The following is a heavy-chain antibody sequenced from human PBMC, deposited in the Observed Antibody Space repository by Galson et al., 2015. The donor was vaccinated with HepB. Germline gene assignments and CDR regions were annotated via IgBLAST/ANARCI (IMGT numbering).Heavy chain of an antibody. CDR1: GYIFTYYG. D-gene: IGHD3-22*01. CDR3: ARDPYYDSSGYPLATNWFDP. J-gene: IGHJ5*02. Sequence: SVKVSCKASGYIFTYYGISWARQAPGQGLEWMGWISVYNGNTNYAPKFQGRVTMTTDTSTSTAYMELRSLRSDDTAVYYCARDPYYDSSGYPLATNWFDPWGQGTLVTVAS. V-gene: IGHV1-18*04. CDR2: ISVYNGNT.